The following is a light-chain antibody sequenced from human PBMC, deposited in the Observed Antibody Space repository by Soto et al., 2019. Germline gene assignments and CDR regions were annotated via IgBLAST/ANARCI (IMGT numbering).Light chain of an antibody. Sequence: EIVLTRSPGTLSLSPGERATLSCRASQSVSSSYLAWYQQKPGQAPRLLIYGASSRATGIPDRFSGSGSGTDFTLTISRLEPEDFAVYYCQQRSNWPPLTFGGGTKVDIK. CDR3: QQRSNWPPLT. CDR2: GAS. V-gene: IGKV3D-20*02. J-gene: IGKJ4*01. CDR1: QSVSSSY.